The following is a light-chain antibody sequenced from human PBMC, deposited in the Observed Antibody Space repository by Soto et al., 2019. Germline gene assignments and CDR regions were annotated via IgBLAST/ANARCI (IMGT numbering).Light chain of an antibody. Sequence: DIQMTQSPSTLSASVGDRVTITCRASQSISTWLAWYQQKPGKAPKLLIYKASSLEGVVPSRFNGSGTGAEFTLTISSVEPDDFAPYYCQGYSHYWTFGQGTKVEIK. CDR2: KAS. CDR3: QGYSHYWT. CDR1: QSISTW. J-gene: IGKJ1*01. V-gene: IGKV1-5*03.